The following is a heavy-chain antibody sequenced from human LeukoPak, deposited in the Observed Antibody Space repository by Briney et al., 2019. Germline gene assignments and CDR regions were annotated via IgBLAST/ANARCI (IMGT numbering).Heavy chain of an antibody. J-gene: IGHJ3*02. Sequence: GASVNVSCKASGYTLTSYAMNWVRQAPGQGLEWMGWINTNTGNPTYAQGFTGRFVFSLDTSVSTAYLQISSLKAEDTAVYYCARPVREKAFDIWGQGTMVTVSS. CDR2: INTNTGNP. V-gene: IGHV7-4-1*02. CDR1: GYTLTSYA. CDR3: ARPVREKAFDI. D-gene: IGHD1-26*01.